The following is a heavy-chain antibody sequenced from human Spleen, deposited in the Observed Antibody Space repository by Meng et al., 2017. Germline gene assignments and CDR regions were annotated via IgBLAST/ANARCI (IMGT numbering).Heavy chain of an antibody. D-gene: IGHD5-12*01. CDR1: GYTFTSYA. CDR2: INAGNGNT. J-gene: IGHJ6*02. CDR3: ARSGHSGYDPGGEGIYYYYYGMDV. Sequence: ASVKVSCKASGYTFTSYAMHWVRQAPGQRLEWMGWINAGNGNTKYSQKFQGRVTITRDTSASTAYMELSSLRSEDTAVYYCARSGHSGYDPGGEGIYYYYYGMDVWGQGTTVTVSS. V-gene: IGHV1-3*01.